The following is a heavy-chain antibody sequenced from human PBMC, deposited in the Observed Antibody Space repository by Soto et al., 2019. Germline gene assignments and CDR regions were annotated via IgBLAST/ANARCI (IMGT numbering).Heavy chain of an antibody. CDR2: IYRGGST. Sequence: EVQLVESGGGLIQPGGSLRLSCAASGFSVSSNFMSWVRQAPGKGLEWVSVIYRGGSTYYADSVKGRFTISRDNSKNKLYLQMNSLRVEDTAVYYCASDRFEEVDSHYFEYWGQGTLVTVSS. CDR1: GFSVSSNF. D-gene: IGHD2-15*01. CDR3: ASDRFEEVDSHYFEY. J-gene: IGHJ4*02. V-gene: IGHV3-53*01.